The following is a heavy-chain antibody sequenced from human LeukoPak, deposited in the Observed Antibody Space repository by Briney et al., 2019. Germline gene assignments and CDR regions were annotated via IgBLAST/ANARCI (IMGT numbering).Heavy chain of an antibody. CDR1: GGSISSYY. V-gene: IGHV4-59*01. J-gene: IGHJ5*02. CDR2: IYYSGST. D-gene: IGHD1-26*01. CDR3: ARVYEGGAEGDWFDP. Sequence: SETLSLICTVSGGSISSYYWSWIRQPPGKGLEWIGYIYYSGSTNYNPSLKSRVTISVDTSKNQFSLKLSSVTAADTAVYYCARVYEGGAEGDWFDPWGQGTLVTVSS.